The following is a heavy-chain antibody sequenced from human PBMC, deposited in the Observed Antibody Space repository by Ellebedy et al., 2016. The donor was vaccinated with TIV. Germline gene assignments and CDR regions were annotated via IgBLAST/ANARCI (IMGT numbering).Heavy chain of an antibody. D-gene: IGHD1-26*01. CDR2: IYYSGST. Sequence: SETLSLXCTVSGGSISSSSYYWGWIRQPPGKGLEWIGSIYYSGSTYYNPSLKSRVTISVDTSKNQFSLKLSSVTAADTAVYYCATGELPNWFDPWGQGTLVTVSS. J-gene: IGHJ5*02. CDR3: ATGELPNWFDP. V-gene: IGHV4-39*07. CDR1: GGSISSSSYY.